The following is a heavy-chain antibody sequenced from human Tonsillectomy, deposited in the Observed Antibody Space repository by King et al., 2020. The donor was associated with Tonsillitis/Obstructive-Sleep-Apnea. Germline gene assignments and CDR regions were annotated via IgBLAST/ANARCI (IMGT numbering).Heavy chain of an antibody. J-gene: IGHJ3*02. D-gene: IGHD4-17*01. CDR1: GFTFSSYW. CDR3: ARPYGDYDLAFDI. Sequence: VQLVESGGGLVQPGGSLRLSCAASGFTFSSYWMHWVRQAPGKGLVWVSRINSDGSSTSYADSVKGRFTISRDNAKNTLYLQVNSLRAEDTAVYYCARPYGDYDLAFDIWGQGTMVTVSS. CDR2: INSDGSST. V-gene: IGHV3-74*01.